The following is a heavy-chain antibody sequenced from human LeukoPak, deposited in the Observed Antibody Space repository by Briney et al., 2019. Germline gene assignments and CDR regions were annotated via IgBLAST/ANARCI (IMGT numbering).Heavy chain of an antibody. J-gene: IGHJ4*02. V-gene: IGHV1-24*01. D-gene: IGHD3-10*01. CDR3: ATLPRGHLFDS. Sequence: ASVKVSCKLSGDTLTELSIHWVRQSPGKGREWMGGFVPEDGETIYAQKFQGRVTMTEDTSTDTAYMELSSLRSDDTAVYFCATLPRGHLFDSWGQGTLVTVSS. CDR1: GDTLTELS. CDR2: FVPEDGET.